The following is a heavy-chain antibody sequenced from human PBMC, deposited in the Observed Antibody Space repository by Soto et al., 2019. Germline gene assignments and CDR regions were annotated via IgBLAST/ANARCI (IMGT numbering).Heavy chain of an antibody. J-gene: IGHJ4*02. D-gene: IGHD2-2*01. CDR1: GYSFINYW. CDR2: IYPGDSDT. V-gene: IGHV5-51*01. CDR3: ARRKASSTTSLSFRAGFDY. Sequence: GESLKISCKGSGYSFINYWIGWVRQMPGKGLEWMGLIYPGDSDTRYSPSFEGQVTISANKSISTAYLQWSGLKASDTAMYYCARRKASSTTSLSFRAGFDYWGQGTLVTVSS.